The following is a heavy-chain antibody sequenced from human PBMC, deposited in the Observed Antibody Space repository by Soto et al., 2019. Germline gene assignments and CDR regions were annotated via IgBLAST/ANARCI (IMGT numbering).Heavy chain of an antibody. D-gene: IGHD5-12*01. V-gene: IGHV3-72*01. CDR2: SRTKVNSYTT. J-gene: IGHJ4*02. Sequence: QRLPYAASGFTIRNHGMDRISQDTGKGLEWVGRSRTKVNSYTTEYAASVKGRFTISRDDSKNSLYLQMNSLKTEDTSVYCCGRASRVVVALDYWGLGTLGTVSS. CDR3: GRASRVVVALDY. CDR1: GFTIRNHG.